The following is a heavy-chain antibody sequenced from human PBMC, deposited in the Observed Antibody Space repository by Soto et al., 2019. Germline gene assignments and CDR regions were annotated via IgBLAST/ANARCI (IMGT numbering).Heavy chain of an antibody. J-gene: IGHJ6*02. D-gene: IGHD1-26*01. CDR3: TRVGFRGARFYYYGMDV. CDR1: GFTFGDYA. CDR2: IRSKAYGGTT. Sequence: ESGGGLVQPGRSLRLSCPASGFTFGDYAMSWVRQAPGKGLEWVGFIRSKAYGGTTEYAASVKGRFTISRDDSKSIAYLQMNSLKTEDTAVYYCTRVGFRGARFYYYGMDVWGQGTTVTVSS. V-gene: IGHV3-49*04.